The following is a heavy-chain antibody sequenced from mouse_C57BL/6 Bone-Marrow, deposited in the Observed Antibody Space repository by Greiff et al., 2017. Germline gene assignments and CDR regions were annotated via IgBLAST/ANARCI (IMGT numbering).Heavy chain of an antibody. J-gene: IGHJ3*01. CDR3: ARIDLAYYSAAWFAY. Sequence: QVTLKVSGPGILQPSQTLSLTCSFSGFSLSTFGMGVGWLRQPSGKGLEWLAHIWWADDKYYNPALKSRLTISKDTYKNQLFLKSANVDTADTATYYGARIDLAYYSAAWFAYWGQGTLVTVSA. D-gene: IGHD2-12*01. CDR1: GFSLSTFGMG. CDR2: IWWADDK. V-gene: IGHV8-8*01.